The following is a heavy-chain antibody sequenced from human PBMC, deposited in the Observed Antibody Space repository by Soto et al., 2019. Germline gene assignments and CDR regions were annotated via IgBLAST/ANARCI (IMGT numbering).Heavy chain of an antibody. Sequence: SETLSLTCAVYGGSFSGYYWSWIRQRPGKGQEWIEEINHSGSTNYNPSLKSRGTISVDTSKNQYSLKLSPVTAADTAAYYCASDTYRSSTGCYWRHYYYGMEFWGQGVMVTVSS. CDR2: INHSGST. V-gene: IGHV4-34*01. D-gene: IGHD2-2*01. CDR1: GGSFSGYY. J-gene: IGHJ6*02. CDR3: ASDTYRSSTGCYWRHYYYGMEF.